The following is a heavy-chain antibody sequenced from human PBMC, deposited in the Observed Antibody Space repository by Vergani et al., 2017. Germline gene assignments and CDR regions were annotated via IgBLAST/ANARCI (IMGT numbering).Heavy chain of an antibody. V-gene: IGHV1-69*02. CDR3: ARASRYSSGWYEGGFDP. Sequence: QVQLVQSGAEVKKPGSSVKVSCKASGGTFSSYTISWVRQAPGQGLGWMGRIIPILGIANYAQKFQGRVTITADKSTSTAYMELSSLRSEDTAVYYCARASRYSSGWYEGGFDPWGQGTLVTVSS. CDR2: IIPILGIA. CDR1: GGTFSSYT. J-gene: IGHJ5*02. D-gene: IGHD6-19*01.